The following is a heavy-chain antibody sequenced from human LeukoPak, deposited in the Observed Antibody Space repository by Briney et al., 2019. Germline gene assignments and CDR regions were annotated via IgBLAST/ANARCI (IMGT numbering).Heavy chain of an antibody. CDR2: IYFSGRT. CDR1: GGSISSSSYY. D-gene: IGHD3-10*01. CDR3: ARDNPYGSGTDY. J-gene: IGHJ4*02. Sequence: SETLSLTCNVSGGSISSSSYYWGWIRQPPGKGLEWIGSIYFSGRTYYNMSLKSRVTISIDTSKNQFSLKVNSVTAADTAVYYCARDNPYGSGTDYWGQGTLVTVSS. V-gene: IGHV4-39*07.